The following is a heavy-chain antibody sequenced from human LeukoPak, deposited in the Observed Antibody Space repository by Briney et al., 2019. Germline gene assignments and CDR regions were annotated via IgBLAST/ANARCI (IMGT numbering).Heavy chain of an antibody. J-gene: IGHJ3*02. CDR1: GGSISSYY. Sequence: SETLSLTCTVSGGSISSYYWSWIRQPPGKGLEWIGYIYYSGSTNYNPSLKSRVTMSVDTSKNQFSLKLSSVTAADTAVYYCARGVFDSSGYYRDAFDIWGQGTMVTVSS. D-gene: IGHD3-22*01. CDR3: ARGVFDSSGYYRDAFDI. V-gene: IGHV4-59*12. CDR2: IYYSGST.